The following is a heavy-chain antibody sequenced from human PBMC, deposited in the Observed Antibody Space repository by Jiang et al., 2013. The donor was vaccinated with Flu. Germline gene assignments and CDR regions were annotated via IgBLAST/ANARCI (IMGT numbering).Heavy chain of an antibody. Sequence: QTLSLTCSLSGFSVSTSAVGVGWIRQPPGKALEWLGIIYWNDDKRYSPSLKNRLTINKDTSRNQVILRMTNMDPVDTGTYFCAQRSFGDYWGEYYFDYWGQGILVTVSS. D-gene: IGHD4-17*01. CDR1: GFSVSTSAVG. J-gene: IGHJ4*02. CDR2: IYWNDDK. CDR3: AQRSFGDYWGEYYFDY. V-gene: IGHV2-5*01.